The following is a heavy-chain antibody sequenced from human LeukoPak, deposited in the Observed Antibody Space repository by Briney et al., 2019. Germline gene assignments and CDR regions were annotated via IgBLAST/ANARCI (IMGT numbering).Heavy chain of an antibody. CDR1: GFTFSNFA. V-gene: IGHV3-30*09. J-gene: IGHJ4*02. D-gene: IGHD6-19*01. CDR3: AKSYDNGWYVCDY. CDR2: ISYDGSIK. Sequence: PGGSLRRSCAASGFTFSNFAMNWVRQAPGKGLEWVAFISYDGSIKSYADSVKGRFAVSRDNSKNTLYLQMNSLRPEDTAFYYCAKSYDNGWYVCDYWGQGTLVTVSS.